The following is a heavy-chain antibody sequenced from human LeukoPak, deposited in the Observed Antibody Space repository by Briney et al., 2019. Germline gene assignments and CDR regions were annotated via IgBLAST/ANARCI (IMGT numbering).Heavy chain of an antibody. CDR3: TRGAPIAD. V-gene: IGHV3-49*03. CDR2: IRSKAYGATT. CDR1: GFIFGDSA. Sequence: GGSLRLSCTTSGFIFGDSALNWFRQAPGKGLEWLGFIRSKAYGATTEYAASVKGRFTISRDDSKGIAFLQMNSLKTEDPAVYFCTRGAPIADWGQGTLVTVSS. D-gene: IGHD2-15*01. J-gene: IGHJ4*02.